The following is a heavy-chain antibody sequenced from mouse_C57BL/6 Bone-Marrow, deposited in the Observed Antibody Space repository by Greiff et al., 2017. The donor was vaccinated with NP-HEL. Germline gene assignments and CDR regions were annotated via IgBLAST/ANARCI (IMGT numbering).Heavy chain of an antibody. D-gene: IGHD1-1*01. V-gene: IGHV1-69*01. CDR3: ARWGYYYGSSP. CDR1: GYTFTSYW. Sequence: QVQLQQPGAELVMPGASVKLSCKASGYTFTSYWMHWVKQRPGQGLEWIGELDPSDSYTNYNQKFKGKSTLTVDKSSITAYMQLSSLTSEDSAVYYCARWGYYYGSSPWGQGTLVTVSA. CDR2: LDPSDSYT. J-gene: IGHJ3*01.